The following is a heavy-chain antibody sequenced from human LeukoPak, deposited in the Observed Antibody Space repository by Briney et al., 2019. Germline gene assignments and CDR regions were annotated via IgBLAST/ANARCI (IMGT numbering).Heavy chain of an antibody. Sequence: PGGSLRLSCAASGFTFDDYAMHWVRQAPGKGLEWVSGISWNSGSIGYADSVKGRFTISRDNAKNSLYLQMNSLRAEDTALYYCAKDISSVAGFSFDYWGQGTLVTVSS. J-gene: IGHJ4*02. D-gene: IGHD6-19*01. CDR3: AKDISSVAGFSFDY. V-gene: IGHV3-9*01. CDR2: ISWNSGSI. CDR1: GFTFDDYA.